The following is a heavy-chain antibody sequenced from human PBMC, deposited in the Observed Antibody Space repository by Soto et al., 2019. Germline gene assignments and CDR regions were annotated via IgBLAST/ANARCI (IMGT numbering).Heavy chain of an antibody. CDR1: GFTFSSYG. CDR2: ISYDGSNK. Sequence: PGGSLRLSCAASGFTFSSYGMHWVRQAPGKGLEWVAVISYDGSNKYYADSVKGRFTISRDNSKNTLYLQMNSLRAEDTAVYYCAKAGQSVGATYWGQGTLVTVSS. D-gene: IGHD1-26*01. J-gene: IGHJ4*02. CDR3: AKAGQSVGATY. V-gene: IGHV3-30*18.